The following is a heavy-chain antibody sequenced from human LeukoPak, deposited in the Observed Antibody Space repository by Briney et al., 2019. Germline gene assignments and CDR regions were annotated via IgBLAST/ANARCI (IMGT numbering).Heavy chain of an antibody. J-gene: IGHJ5*02. CDR3: ARDYGSGSYYDKYNWFDP. CDR2: IYYSGST. D-gene: IGHD3-10*01. CDR1: GGSISSYY. Sequence: KPSETLSLTCTVSGGSISSYYWSWIRQPPGKGLEWIGYIYYSGSTNYNPSLKSRVTISVDTSKNQFSLKLSSVTAADTAVYYCARDYGSGSYYDKYNWFDPWGQGTLVTVSS. V-gene: IGHV4-59*01.